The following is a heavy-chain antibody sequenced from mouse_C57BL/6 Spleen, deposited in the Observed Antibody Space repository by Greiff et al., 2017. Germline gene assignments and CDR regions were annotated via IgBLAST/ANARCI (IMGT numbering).Heavy chain of an antibody. CDR2: IHPNSCST. V-gene: IGHV1-64*01. CDR3: ARDYYGSSYLYCDV. Sequence: VQLQQPGAELVKPGASVKLSCKASGYTFTSYWMHWVKQRPGQGLEWIGMIHPNSCSTNYNEKFKSKATLTVDKSSSTAYMQLSSLTSEDSAVYYCARDYYGSSYLYCDVWGTGTTVTVSS. CDR1: GYTFTSYW. D-gene: IGHD1-1*01. J-gene: IGHJ1*03.